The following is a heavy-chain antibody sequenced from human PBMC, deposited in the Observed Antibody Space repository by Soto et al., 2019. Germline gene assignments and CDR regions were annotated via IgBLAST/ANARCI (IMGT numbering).Heavy chain of an antibody. J-gene: IGHJ3*02. Sequence: QVQLQESGPGLVKPSETLSLTCTVSGGSISIYYWSWLRQPPGKGLEWIGYIYYSGSTNYNPSLKSRVTISVDTSKNQFALQLSSVTAADTAVYYCARRYGSAFDIWGQGTMVTVSS. CDR1: GGSISIYY. D-gene: IGHD4-17*01. CDR2: IYYSGST. V-gene: IGHV4-59*01. CDR3: ARRYGSAFDI.